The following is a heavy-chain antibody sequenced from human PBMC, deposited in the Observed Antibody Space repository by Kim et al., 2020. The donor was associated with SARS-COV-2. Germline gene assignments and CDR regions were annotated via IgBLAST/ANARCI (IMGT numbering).Heavy chain of an antibody. J-gene: IGHJ3*02. CDR1: GGSISSGGYS. CDR3: ARSGFYYIQSAFDI. D-gene: IGHD3-10*01. CDR2: IYDSGST. V-gene: IGHV4-30-2*01. Sequence: SETLSLTCAVSGGSISSGGYSWSWIRQPPWKGLEWIGYIYDSGSTYYNPSLKSRVTISVDRSKNQFSLKLSSVTAADTAVYYCARSGFYYIQSAFDIWG.